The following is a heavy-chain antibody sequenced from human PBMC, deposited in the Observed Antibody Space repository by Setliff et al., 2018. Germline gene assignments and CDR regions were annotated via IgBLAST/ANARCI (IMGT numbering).Heavy chain of an antibody. J-gene: IGHJ6*03. Sequence: SETLSLTCTVSGGSISSGSYYWSWIRQPAGKGLEWIGEINHSGSTNYNPSLKSRVTISVDTSKNQFSLKLSSVTAADTAVYYCARKSRNIVVVPAAVIYYYYYYMDVWGKGATVTVSS. D-gene: IGHD2-2*01. CDR1: GGSISSGSYY. V-gene: IGHV4-61*10. CDR3: ARKSRNIVVVPAAVIYYYYYYMDV. CDR2: INHSGST.